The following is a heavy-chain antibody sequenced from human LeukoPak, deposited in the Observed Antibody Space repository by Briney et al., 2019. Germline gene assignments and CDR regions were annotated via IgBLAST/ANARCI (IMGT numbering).Heavy chain of an antibody. CDR2: INHSGST. CDR1: GGSFSGYY. D-gene: IGHD6-19*01. J-gene: IGHJ4*02. CDR3: AREYSSGWPGFDY. Sequence: SETLSLTCAVYGGSFSGYYWSWIRQPPGKGLEWIGEINHSGSTNYNPSLKSRVTISVDTSKNQFSLKLSSVTAADTAVYYCAREYSSGWPGFDYWGQGTLDTVSS. V-gene: IGHV4-34*01.